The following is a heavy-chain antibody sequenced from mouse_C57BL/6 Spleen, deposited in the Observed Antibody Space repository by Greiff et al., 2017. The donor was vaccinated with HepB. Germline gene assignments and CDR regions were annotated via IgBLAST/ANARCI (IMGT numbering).Heavy chain of an antibody. CDR2: IDPANGNT. CDR1: GFNIKNTY. Sequence: EVKLVESVAELVRPGASVKLSCTASGFNIKNTYMHWVKQRPEQGLEWIGRIDPANGNTKYAPKFQGKATITADTSSNTAYLQLSSLTSEDTAIYYCARDYYGSSYFDYWGQGTTLTVSS. D-gene: IGHD1-1*01. J-gene: IGHJ2*01. V-gene: IGHV14-3*01. CDR3: ARDYYGSSYFDY.